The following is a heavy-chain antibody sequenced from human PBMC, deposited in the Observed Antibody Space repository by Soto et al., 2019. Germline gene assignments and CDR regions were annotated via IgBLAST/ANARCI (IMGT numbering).Heavy chain of an antibody. J-gene: IGHJ6*03. Sequence: QVQLVQSGSEVKKPGASVKVSCKASGYTFTSYGISWVRQAPGQGLEWMGWISAYNGNTNYAQKLQGRVTMTTDTSTSTAYMELRSLRSDDTAVYYCAFGVVPAATDYYYYMDVWGKGTTVTVSS. CDR3: AFGVVPAATDYYYYMDV. D-gene: IGHD2-2*01. CDR1: GYTFTSYG. V-gene: IGHV1-18*01. CDR2: ISAYNGNT.